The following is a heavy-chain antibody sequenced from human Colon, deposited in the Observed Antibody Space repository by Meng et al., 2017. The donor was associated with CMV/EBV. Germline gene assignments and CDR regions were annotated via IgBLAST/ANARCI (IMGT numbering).Heavy chain of an antibody. D-gene: IGHD1-7*01. CDR1: EFTFSRFW. V-gene: IGHV3-7*01. CDR3: VRDDRTTYLFDY. CDR2: INKDGSEE. Sequence: GESLKISCAASEFTFSRFWMSWVRQAPGKGLEWVANINKDGSEEHYVDSVKGRLTISRDNAKNLLYLQMNSLRAEDTAVYYCVRDDRTTYLFDYWGQGTLVTVSS. J-gene: IGHJ4*02.